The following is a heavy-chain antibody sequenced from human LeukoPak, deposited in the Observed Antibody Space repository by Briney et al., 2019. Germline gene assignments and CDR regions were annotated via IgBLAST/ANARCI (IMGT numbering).Heavy chain of an antibody. V-gene: IGHV4-59*12. CDR3: ARGEGGIAVAGT. Sequence: PSETLSLTCTVSDDSITIYYWTWIRQPPGKGLEWIGYIDHTGSTNYNPSLNSRVTISRDTSKNHFSLELSSVTAADTAMYYCARGEGGIAVAGTWGQGTLVTVSS. CDR1: DDSITIYY. J-gene: IGHJ4*02. CDR2: IDHTGST. D-gene: IGHD6-19*01.